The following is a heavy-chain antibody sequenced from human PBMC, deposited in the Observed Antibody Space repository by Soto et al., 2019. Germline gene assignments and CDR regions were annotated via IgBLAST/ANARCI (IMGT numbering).Heavy chain of an antibody. CDR1: GGSISSGGYY. CDR2: IYYSGST. V-gene: IGHV4-31*03. CDR3: ARYLPYSGKRMDV. Sequence: LSLTCTVSGGSISSGGYYWSWIRQHPGKGLEWIGYIYYSGSTYYNPSLKSRVTISVDTSKNQFSLRLSSVTAADTAVYYCARYLPYSGKRMDVWGQGTTVTVSS. D-gene: IGHD1-26*01. J-gene: IGHJ6*02.